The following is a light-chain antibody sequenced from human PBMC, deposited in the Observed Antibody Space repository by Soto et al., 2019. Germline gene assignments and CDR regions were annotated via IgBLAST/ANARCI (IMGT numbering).Light chain of an antibody. CDR2: GAS. CDR3: QQYDSSPRT. Sequence: EIVLTQSSGTLSLSPGERATLSCRASQSVSSSYLAWYQQKPGQAPRLLIYGASSRATGIPDRFSGSGSGTDFTLTISRLEPEDFAVYWCQQYDSSPRTFGQGTKVDIK. V-gene: IGKV3-20*01. J-gene: IGKJ1*01. CDR1: QSVSSSY.